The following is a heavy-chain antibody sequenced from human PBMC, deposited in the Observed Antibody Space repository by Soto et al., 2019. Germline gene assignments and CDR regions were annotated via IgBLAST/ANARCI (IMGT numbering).Heavy chain of an antibody. V-gene: IGHV1-2*04. CDR1: GYTFTGYY. CDR2: INPNSGGT. D-gene: IGHD3-3*01. J-gene: IGHJ6*02. CDR3: ARWRGTAYGMDV. Sequence: QVQLVQSGAEVKKPGASVKVSCKASGYTFTGYYMHWVRQAPGQGLEWMGWINPNSGGTNYAQKSQGWXXMXRXXSISTAYMELSRLRSDDTAVYYCARWRGTAYGMDVGGQGTTVTVSS.